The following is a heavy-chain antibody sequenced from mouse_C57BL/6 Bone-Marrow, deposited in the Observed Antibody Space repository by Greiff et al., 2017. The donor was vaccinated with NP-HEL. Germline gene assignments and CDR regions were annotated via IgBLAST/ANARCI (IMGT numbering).Heavy chain of an antibody. Sequence: EVKLVESGGGLVQPGGSLKLSCAASGFTFSDYGMAWVRQAPRKGPEWVAFISNLAYSIYYADTVTGRFTISRENAKNTLYLEMSSLRSEDTAMYYCARQGITTVVATYYAMDYWGQGTSVTVSS. V-gene: IGHV5-15*01. CDR1: GFTFSDYG. CDR3: ARQGITTVVATYYAMDY. CDR2: ISNLAYSI. D-gene: IGHD1-1*01. J-gene: IGHJ4*01.